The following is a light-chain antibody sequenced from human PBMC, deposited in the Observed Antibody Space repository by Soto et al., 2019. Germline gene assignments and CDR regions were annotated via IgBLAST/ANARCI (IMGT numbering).Light chain of an antibody. CDR2: AVT. V-gene: IGLV2-8*01. J-gene: IGLJ3*02. CDR3: TSYVGNDIWV. Sequence: QSALTQPPSASGSPGQSVTISCTGTSSDVGAYKYVSWYQQYPGKAPKLMIYAVTKRPSGVPDRFSGSKSGNTASLTVSGLQAEYEADYYCTSYVGNDIWVFGGGTKVTVL. CDR1: SSDVGAYKY.